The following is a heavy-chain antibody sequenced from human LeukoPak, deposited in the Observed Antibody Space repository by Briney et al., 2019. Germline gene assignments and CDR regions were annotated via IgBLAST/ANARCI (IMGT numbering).Heavy chain of an antibody. Sequence: PGGSLRLSCAASGFTFSDYYMSWIRQAPGKGLEWVSYISSSGSTIYYADSVKGRFTISRDNAKNSLYLQMNSLRAEDTAVYYCARVPSHDFWSGYLNYWGQGTLVTVSS. CDR2: ISSSGSTI. CDR3: ARVPSHDFWSGYLNY. CDR1: GFTFSDYY. D-gene: IGHD3-3*01. J-gene: IGHJ4*02. V-gene: IGHV3-11*01.